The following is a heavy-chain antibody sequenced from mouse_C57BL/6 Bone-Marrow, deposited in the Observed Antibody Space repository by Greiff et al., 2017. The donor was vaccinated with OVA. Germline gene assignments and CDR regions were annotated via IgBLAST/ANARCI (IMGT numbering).Heavy chain of an antibody. Sequence: EVQLQHSGPVLVKPGPSVKISCKASGFTFTDYYMHWVKQSHGKSLEWIGLVYPYNGGTSYNQKFKGKATLTVDTSSSTAYMELNSLTSEDSAVYYCARDRISGNYRVSFAYWGQGTLVTVSA. CDR2: VYPYNGGT. V-gene: IGHV1-36*01. D-gene: IGHD2-1*01. CDR1: GFTFTDYY. CDR3: ARDRISGNYRVSFAY. J-gene: IGHJ3*01.